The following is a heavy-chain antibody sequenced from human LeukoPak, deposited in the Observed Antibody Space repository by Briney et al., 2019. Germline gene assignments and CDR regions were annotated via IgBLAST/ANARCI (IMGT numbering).Heavy chain of an antibody. J-gene: IGHJ4*02. D-gene: IGHD3-22*01. CDR3: ARDDYYDSSGYYYFDY. CDR2: IIPIFGTA. CDR1: GGTFSSYA. V-gene: IGHV1-69*13. Sequence: SVKVSCKASGGTFSSYAISWVRQAPGQGLEWMGGIIPIFGTANYAQKFQGRVTITADESTSTAYMELSSLRSEDTAVYYCARDDYYDSSGYYYFDYWGQGTLVTVSS.